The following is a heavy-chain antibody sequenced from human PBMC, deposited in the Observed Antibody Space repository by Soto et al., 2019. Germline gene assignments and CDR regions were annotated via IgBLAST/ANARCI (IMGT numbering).Heavy chain of an antibody. J-gene: IGHJ5*02. CDR3: ARPKTIGAAAGKGWFDP. Sequence: TLSLTCTVSGCSISSGGYYWSWIRQHPGKGLEWIGYIYYSGSTYYNPSLKSRVTISVDTSKNQFSLKLTSVTAADMAMYYCARPKTIGAAAGKGWFDPWGQGTLVTVSS. CDR2: IYYSGST. D-gene: IGHD6-13*01. V-gene: IGHV4-31*03. CDR1: GCSISSGGYY.